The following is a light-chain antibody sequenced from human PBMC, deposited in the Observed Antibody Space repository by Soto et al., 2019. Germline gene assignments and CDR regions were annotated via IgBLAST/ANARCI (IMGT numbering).Light chain of an antibody. J-gene: IGKJ1*01. CDR2: HAS. CDR3: QQYETYSVGT. V-gene: IGKV1-5*01. CDR1: QGLGHF. Sequence: DVLLTQSPSALSASLGDRVTITCRASQGLGHFLAWYQHKTGEAPRLLTYHASTLESGVPSRFGGSGSGTEFALTISRLQPEDVATYYCQQYETYSVGTFGQGTKVEIK.